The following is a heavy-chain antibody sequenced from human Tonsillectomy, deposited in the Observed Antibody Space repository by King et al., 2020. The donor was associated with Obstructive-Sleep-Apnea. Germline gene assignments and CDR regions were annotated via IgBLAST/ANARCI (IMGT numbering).Heavy chain of an antibody. V-gene: IGHV1-18*01. J-gene: IGHJ4*02. CDR1: GYTFTQYG. Sequence: QLVQSGGEVKKPGASVKVSCKASGYTFTQYGVSWVRQAPGQGLEWLGWISTYSNNTHYGQNLQGRLTMTTDTSTSTAYMELRSLTSDDTAMYYCARDRVILDYWGQGTLVTVSS. D-gene: IGHD3-22*01. CDR3: ARDRVILDY. CDR2: ISTYSNNT.